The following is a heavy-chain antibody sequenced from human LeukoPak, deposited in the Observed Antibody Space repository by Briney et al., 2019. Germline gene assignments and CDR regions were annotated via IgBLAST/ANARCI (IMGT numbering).Heavy chain of an antibody. CDR3: AKEEIATPGGYFQH. V-gene: IGHV3-30*02. D-gene: IGHD6-13*01. CDR1: GFTFSSYG. CDR2: IRYDGSNK. J-gene: IGHJ1*01. Sequence: GGSLRLSCAASGFTFSSYGMHWVRQAPGKGLEWVAFIRYDGSNKYYADSVKGRFTISRDNSKNTLYLQMNSLRAEDTAVYYCAKEEIATPGGYFQHWGQGTLVTVSS.